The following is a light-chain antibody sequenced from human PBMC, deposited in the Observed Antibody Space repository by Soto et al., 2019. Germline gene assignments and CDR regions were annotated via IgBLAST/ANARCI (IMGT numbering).Light chain of an antibody. CDR3: QHYSAFSVT. V-gene: IGKV3-15*01. J-gene: IGKJ1*01. Sequence: ETVMTHSPATLSVSPVERATLSFSSSQTVSSNLAWYQQKPGQSPRLLIYGASTRATGIPARFSGSGSGTEFTLTISSLQPEDLATYYCQHYSAFSVTFGQGTKVDIK. CDR2: GAS. CDR1: QTVSSN.